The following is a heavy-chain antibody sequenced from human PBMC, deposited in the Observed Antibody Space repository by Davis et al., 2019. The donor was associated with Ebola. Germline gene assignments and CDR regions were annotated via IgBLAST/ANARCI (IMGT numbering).Heavy chain of an antibody. CDR1: GFTFSNYS. V-gene: IGHV3-21*01. J-gene: IGHJ4*02. CDR2: ISSSSSSI. Sequence: GESLKISCAASGFTFSNYSMNWVRQAPGKGLEWVSSISSSSSSIYYADSLRGRFTISRDNAKNSLYLQMSSLRAEDTAVYYCARGGTTVTTVSDYWGQGTLVTVSS. CDR3: ARGGTTVTTVSDY. D-gene: IGHD4-17*01.